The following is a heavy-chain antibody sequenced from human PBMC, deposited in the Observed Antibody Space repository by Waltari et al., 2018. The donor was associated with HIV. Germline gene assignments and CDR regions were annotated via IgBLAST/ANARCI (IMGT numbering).Heavy chain of an antibody. V-gene: IGHV3-21*01. Sequence: EVQLVESGGGLVKPGGSLKLSCAASVFTFGAYSMNWVRQAQGKGLEWVSSISSSSTYIYYADSVKGRFTISRDNAQNSLYLQMNSLRAEDTAVYFCTRFQDYYDSSGYDYWGQGTLVTVSS. CDR3: TRFQDYYDSSGYDY. CDR1: VFTFGAYS. CDR2: ISSSSTYI. J-gene: IGHJ4*02. D-gene: IGHD3-22*01.